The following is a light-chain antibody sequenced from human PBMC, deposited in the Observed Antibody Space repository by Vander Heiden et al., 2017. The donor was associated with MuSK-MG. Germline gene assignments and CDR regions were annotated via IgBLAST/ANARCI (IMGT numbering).Light chain of an antibody. Sequence: EIVLTQSPAFQAVPPKKKVTISGRASQSIGNSLHWYQQKPDQSPKLLIKYASQSYSGVPSRFSGSGFGTDFTLNINSREAEDAATYYCQQSSSFPLTFGGGTKVEIK. CDR1: QSIGNS. CDR2: YAS. J-gene: IGKJ4*01. V-gene: IGKV6-21*01. CDR3: QQSSSFPLT.